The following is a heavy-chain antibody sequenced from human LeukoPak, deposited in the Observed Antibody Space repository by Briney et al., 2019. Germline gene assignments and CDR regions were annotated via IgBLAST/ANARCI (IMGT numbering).Heavy chain of an antibody. CDR3: ARRVGGTPEY. CDR2: IGTDGRGR. CDR1: GFTFNIYA. J-gene: IGHJ4*02. D-gene: IGHD1-26*01. Sequence: GGSLILSCAASGFTFNIYAMTWVRQAPGKGLEWVSAIGTDGRGRDYADSVRGRFIISRDNSRGTVYLQMNSLTAEDTARYFCARRVGGTPEYWGPGTVVTVSS. V-gene: IGHV3-23*01.